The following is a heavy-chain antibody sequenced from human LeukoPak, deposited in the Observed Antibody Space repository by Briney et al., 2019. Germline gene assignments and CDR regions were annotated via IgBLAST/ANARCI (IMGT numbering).Heavy chain of an antibody. Sequence: GGSLRLSCEASGFTFSSYAMHWVRQAPGKGLEWVAVISYDGSNKYYADSVKGRFTISRDNSKNTLYLQMNSLRAEDTAVYYCARDASGWDAVDYWGQGTLVTVSS. CDR3: ARDASGWDAVDY. V-gene: IGHV3-30-3*01. CDR2: ISYDGSNK. J-gene: IGHJ4*02. D-gene: IGHD6-19*01. CDR1: GFTFSSYA.